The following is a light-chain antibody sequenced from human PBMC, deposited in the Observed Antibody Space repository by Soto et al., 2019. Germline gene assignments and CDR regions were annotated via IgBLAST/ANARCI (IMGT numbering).Light chain of an antibody. Sequence: QSVLTQPPSVSGAPGQRVTISCTGSSSNIGAGYDVHWYQQRPGTAPKLLIFGNINRPSGVPDRFSGSKSGTSASLDITGLQAEDEGDYYCQSYDSTLSALYVFGTGTKLTVL. CDR3: QSYDSTLSALYV. V-gene: IGLV1-40*01. CDR2: GNI. CDR1: SSNIGAGYD. J-gene: IGLJ1*01.